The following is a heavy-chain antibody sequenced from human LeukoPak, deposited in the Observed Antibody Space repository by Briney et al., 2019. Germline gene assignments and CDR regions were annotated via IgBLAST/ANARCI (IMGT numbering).Heavy chain of an antibody. CDR2: IKQDGSEK. V-gene: IGHV3-7*01. Sequence: GGSLRLSCAASGFTFSSYWMSWVRQAPGKGLEWVANIKQDGSEKYYVDSVRGRFTIYRDNAKNSLYLQMNSLRAEDTAVYYCASSGYRYGSYYFDYWRQGTMATVSS. CDR1: GFTFSSYW. CDR3: ASSGYRYGSYYFDY. D-gene: IGHD5-18*01. J-gene: IGHJ4*02.